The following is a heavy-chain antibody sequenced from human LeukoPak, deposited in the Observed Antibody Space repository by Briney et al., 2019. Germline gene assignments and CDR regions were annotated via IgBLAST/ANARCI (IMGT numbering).Heavy chain of an antibody. CDR1: GFAFSTYS. CDR3: ARARPGYDTPPYYFDF. CDR2: IISSSSVI. V-gene: IGHV3-48*01. Sequence: GGSLRLSCATSGFAFSTYSMNWVRQAPGKGLEWISYIISSSSVIYYADSVKGRFTISRDNAKSSLYLQMNSLRAEDTAVYYCARARPGYDTPPYYFDFWGQETLVTVSS. J-gene: IGHJ4*02. D-gene: IGHD3-16*01.